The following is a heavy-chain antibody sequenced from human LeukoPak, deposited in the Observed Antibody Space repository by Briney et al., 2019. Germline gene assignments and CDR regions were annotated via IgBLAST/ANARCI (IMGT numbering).Heavy chain of an antibody. Sequence: GSLRLSCAASGFTFSSYSMNWVRQAPGKGLEWVSSISSSSSYIYCADSVKGRFTISRDNAKNSLYLQMNSLRAEDTAVYYCAREGDYGDYGYYYYYMDVWGKGTTVTVSS. CDR3: AREGDYGDYGYYYYYMDV. CDR1: GFTFSSYS. CDR2: ISSSSSYI. J-gene: IGHJ6*03. D-gene: IGHD4-17*01. V-gene: IGHV3-21*01.